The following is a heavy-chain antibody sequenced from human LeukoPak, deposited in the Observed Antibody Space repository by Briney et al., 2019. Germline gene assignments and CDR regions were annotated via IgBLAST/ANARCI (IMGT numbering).Heavy chain of an antibody. Sequence: SETLSLTCTVSGGSINSYSWSWIRQPPGKGLEWIGYIYYSGSTNYNPSLKSRVTISVDTSKNQFSLKLSSVTAADTAVYYCARDNVEMATTYDYWGQGTLVTVSS. CDR1: GGSINSYS. CDR2: IYYSGST. V-gene: IGHV4-59*01. CDR3: ARDNVEMATTYDY. J-gene: IGHJ4*02. D-gene: IGHD5-24*01.